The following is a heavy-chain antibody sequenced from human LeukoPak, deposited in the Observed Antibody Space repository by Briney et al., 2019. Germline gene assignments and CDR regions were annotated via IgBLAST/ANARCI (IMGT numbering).Heavy chain of an antibody. J-gene: IGHJ6*03. D-gene: IGHD6-6*01. CDR3: ARSSIAARREYYYYYIDV. CDR1: GYTFTGYY. V-gene: IGHV1-2*06. CDR2: INPNSGGT. Sequence: ASVKVSCKASGYTFTGYYMHWVRQAPGQGLGWMGRINPNSGGTNYAQKFQGRVTMTRDTSISTAYMELSRLRSDDTAVYYCARSSIAARREYYYYYIDVWGKGTTVTVSS.